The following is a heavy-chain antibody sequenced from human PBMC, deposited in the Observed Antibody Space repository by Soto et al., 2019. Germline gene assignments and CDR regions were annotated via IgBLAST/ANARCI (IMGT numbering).Heavy chain of an antibody. J-gene: IGHJ3*02. CDR2: IIPIFGTA. Sequence: QVQLVQSGAEVKKPGSSVKVSCKASGGTFSSYAISWVRQAPGQGLEWMGGIIPIFGTANYAQKFQGRVTITADKATSTAYMELSSLRSEDTAVYYCARSPGITMIVVTCYAFAIWGQGTMVTVSS. D-gene: IGHD3-22*01. V-gene: IGHV1-69*06. CDR1: GGTFSSYA. CDR3: ARSPGITMIVVTCYAFAI.